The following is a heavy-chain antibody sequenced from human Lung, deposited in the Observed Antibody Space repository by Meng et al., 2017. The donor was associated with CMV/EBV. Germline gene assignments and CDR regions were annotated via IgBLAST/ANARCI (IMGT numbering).Heavy chain of an antibody. V-gene: IGHV4-31*03. CDR2: IYYTGST. J-gene: IGHJ4*02. Sequence: QGQLRGSGPGLGKPSQTPPLTCTVSGGFSGRGGYYWSWIRQHPGKGLEWIGYIYYTGSTFYNPSLKSRVTISVDTSKNQFSLKLIPATAADTAVYYCAREAGRDGYATPKFDYWGQGTLVTVSS. CDR3: AREAGRDGYATPKFDY. CDR1: GGFSGRGGYY. D-gene: IGHD5-24*01.